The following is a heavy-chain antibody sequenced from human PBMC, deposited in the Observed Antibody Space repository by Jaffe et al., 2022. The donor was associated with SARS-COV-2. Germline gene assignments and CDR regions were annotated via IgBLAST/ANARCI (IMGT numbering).Heavy chain of an antibody. CDR3: ARGGLRYCSSTSCYAESPGDYYYYGMDV. Sequence: QVQLVQSGAEVKKPGASVKVSCKASGYTFTGYYMHWVRQAPGQGLEWMGWINPNSGGTNYAQKFQGRVTMTRDTSISTAYMELSRLRSDDTAVYYCARGGLRYCSSTSCYAESPGDYYYYGMDVWGQGTTVTVSS. CDR2: INPNSGGT. J-gene: IGHJ6*02. V-gene: IGHV1-2*02. D-gene: IGHD2-2*01. CDR1: GYTFTGYY.